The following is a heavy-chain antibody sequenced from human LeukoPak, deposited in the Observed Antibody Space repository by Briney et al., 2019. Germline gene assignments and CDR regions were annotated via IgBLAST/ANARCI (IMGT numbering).Heavy chain of an antibody. J-gene: IGHJ4*02. CDR2: TYYRSKWYN. D-gene: IGHD2-2*02. V-gene: IGHV6-1*01. CDR1: GDSVSSNSAA. Sequence: SQTLSLTCAISGDSVSSNSAAWNWIRQSPSRGLEWLGRTYYRSKWYNDYAVSVKSRITINPDTSKNQFSLQLNSVTPEDTAVYYCARDPSGYCSSTSCYTHFDYWGQGTLVTVSS. CDR3: ARDPSGYCSSTSCYTHFDY.